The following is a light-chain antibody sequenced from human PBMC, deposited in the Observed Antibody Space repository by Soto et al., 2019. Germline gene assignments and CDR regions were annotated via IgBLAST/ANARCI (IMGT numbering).Light chain of an antibody. CDR3: AAWDDSLNSDV. V-gene: IGLV1-44*01. CDR2: TNN. CDR1: SSNIGSNS. J-gene: IGLJ1*01. Sequence: QSVLTQPPSASGTPGRMITISCSGSSSNIGSNSVSWYQQLPGTAPKLLIYTNNQRPSGVSDRISGSKSDTSASLAISGLQSVDEADYFCAAWDDSLNSDVFGTGTKVTVL.